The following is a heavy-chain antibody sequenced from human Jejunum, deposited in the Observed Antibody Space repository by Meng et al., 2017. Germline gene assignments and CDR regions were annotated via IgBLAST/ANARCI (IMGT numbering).Heavy chain of an antibody. J-gene: IGHJ6*02. Sequence: SVKVSCKASGYTFTDYYIHWVRQAPGQGLECMGGIIPIFGTADYTQKFQGRVTITADKSTSTAYMELSSLRSEDTAVYYCGRGHYGLDVWGQGTTVTGAS. CDR2: IIPIFGTA. V-gene: IGHV1-69*06. CDR1: GYTFTDYY. CDR3: GRGHYGLDV.